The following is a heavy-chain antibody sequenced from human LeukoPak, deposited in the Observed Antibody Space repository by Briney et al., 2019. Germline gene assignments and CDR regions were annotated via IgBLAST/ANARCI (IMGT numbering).Heavy chain of an antibody. CDR1: GGTFSSYA. Sequence: SVKVSCKASGGTFSSYAISWVRQAPGQGLEWMGGIIPIFGTANYAQKFQGRVTITADKATSTAYMELRRLRSDDTAVYYCARVSYAGDIWGQGTMVTVSS. CDR3: ARVSYAGDI. V-gene: IGHV1-69*06. D-gene: IGHD3-16*01. J-gene: IGHJ3*02. CDR2: IIPIFGTA.